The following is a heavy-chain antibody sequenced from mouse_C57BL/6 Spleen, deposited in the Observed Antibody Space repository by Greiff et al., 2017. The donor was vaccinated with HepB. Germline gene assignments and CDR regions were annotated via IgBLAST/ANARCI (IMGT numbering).Heavy chain of an antibody. CDR2: ISYDGSN. J-gene: IGHJ1*03. Sequence: EVQLQESGPGLVKPSQSLSLTCSVTGYSITSGYYWNWIRQFPGNKLEWMGYISYDGSNNYNPSLKNRISITRDTSKNQFFLKLNSVTTEDTATYYCARGLLRWWYFDVWGTGTTVTVSS. CDR1: GYSITSGYY. V-gene: IGHV3-6*01. CDR3: ARGLLRWWYFDV. D-gene: IGHD1-1*01.